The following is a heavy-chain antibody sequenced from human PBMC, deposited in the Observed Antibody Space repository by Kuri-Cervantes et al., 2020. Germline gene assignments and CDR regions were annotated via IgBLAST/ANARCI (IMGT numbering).Heavy chain of an antibody. CDR1: GFTFSSYG. CDR3: AKDALGIRLAGKGPLDP. Sequence: GGSLRLSCAASGFTFSSYGMHWVRQAPGKGLEWVSAISGSGGSTYYADSVKGRFTISRDNSKNTLYLQMNSLRTEDTAVYHCAKDALGIRLAGKGPLDPWGQGTRVTVSS. J-gene: IGHJ5*02. CDR2: ISGSGGST. V-gene: IGHV3-23*01. D-gene: IGHD3-10*01.